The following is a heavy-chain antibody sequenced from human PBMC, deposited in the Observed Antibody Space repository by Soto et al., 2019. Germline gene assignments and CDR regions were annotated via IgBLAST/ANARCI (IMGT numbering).Heavy chain of an antibody. CDR2: ISSSSSYI. Sequence: GGSLRLSCAASGFTFSSYSMNWVRQAPGKGLEWVSSISSSSSYIYYADSVKGRFTISRDNAKNSLYLQMNTLRAEDTAVYYCARHSEPHRFITGTENDYWGQGTLVTVSS. J-gene: IGHJ4*02. CDR3: ARHSEPHRFITGTENDY. D-gene: IGHD1-7*01. V-gene: IGHV3-21*01. CDR1: GFTFSSYS.